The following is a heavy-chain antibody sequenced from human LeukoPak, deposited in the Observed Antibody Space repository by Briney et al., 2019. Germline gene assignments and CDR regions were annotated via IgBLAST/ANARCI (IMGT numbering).Heavy chain of an antibody. CDR2: IYYSGST. CDR1: AGPISDYY. D-gene: IGHD3-10*01. Sequence: SETLSLTCTVSAGPISDYYWIWIRQPPGKGLEWIGYIYYSGSTYYNPSLKSRVTISVDTSKNQFSLKLSSVTAADTAVYYCAREIVVRGVKDAFDIWGQGTMVTVSS. V-gene: IGHV4-30-4*08. J-gene: IGHJ3*02. CDR3: AREIVVRGVKDAFDI.